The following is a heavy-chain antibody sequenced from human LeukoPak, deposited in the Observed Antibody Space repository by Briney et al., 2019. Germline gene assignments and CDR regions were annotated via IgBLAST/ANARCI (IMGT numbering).Heavy chain of an antibody. J-gene: IGHJ4*02. D-gene: IGHD6-13*01. CDR3: ARVVAPVDSSSWYGRSGHYFDY. Sequence: SETLSLTCTVAVGPISSYYWSWIRQPAGKGLEWIRYIYYSGSTNYNPSLKSRVTISVDTSKNQFSLKLSSVTAADTAVYYCARVVAPVDSSSWYGRSGHYFDYWGQGTLVSVSS. CDR2: IYYSGST. V-gene: IGHV4-59*12. CDR1: VGPISSYY.